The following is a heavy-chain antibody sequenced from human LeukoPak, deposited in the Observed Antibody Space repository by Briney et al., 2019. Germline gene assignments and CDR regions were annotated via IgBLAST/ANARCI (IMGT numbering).Heavy chain of an antibody. CDR3: VRDGPGGSGWFGEYFQH. D-gene: IGHD6-19*01. J-gene: IGHJ1*01. Sequence: PGRSLRLSCAASGFTFSSYTTHWVRQAPGKGLEWVVLISYDGSNKHSADSVKGRFTISRDNSKNTLYLQMNSLRPEDTAVYYCVRDGPGGSGWFGEYFQHWGQGTLVTVSS. CDR2: ISYDGSNK. V-gene: IGHV3-30-3*01. CDR1: GFTFSSYT.